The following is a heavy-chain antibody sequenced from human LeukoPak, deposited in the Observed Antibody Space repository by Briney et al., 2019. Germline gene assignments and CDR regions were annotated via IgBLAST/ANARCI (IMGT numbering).Heavy chain of an antibody. CDR1: GFTFISYA. V-gene: IGHV3-30*01. CDR2: ISYDGSKK. CDR3: ARDREYYYDTSGLANDAFDI. D-gene: IGHD3-22*01. Sequence: PGGSLRLSCAASGFTFISYAMHWARQASGKGLEWVAVISYDGSKKYYADSVKGRFTISRDNSKNTLYLQMNSLRAEDTAVYHCARDREYYYDTSGLANDAFDIWGLGTMVTVSS. J-gene: IGHJ3*02.